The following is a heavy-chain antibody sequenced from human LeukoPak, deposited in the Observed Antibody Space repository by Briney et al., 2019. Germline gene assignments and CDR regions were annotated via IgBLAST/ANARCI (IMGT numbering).Heavy chain of an antibody. CDR3: ARDQVAAAAHDAFGI. CDR2: IYYSGST. Sequence: PSETLSLTCAVSGGSISSGGYSWSWIRQPPGKGLEWIGYIYYSGSTYYNPSLKSRVTLSVDTSKNQFSLKLSSVTAADTAVYYCARDQVAAAAHDAFGIWGQGTMVTVSS. V-gene: IGHV4-30-4*07. D-gene: IGHD6-13*01. CDR1: GGSISSGGYS. J-gene: IGHJ3*02.